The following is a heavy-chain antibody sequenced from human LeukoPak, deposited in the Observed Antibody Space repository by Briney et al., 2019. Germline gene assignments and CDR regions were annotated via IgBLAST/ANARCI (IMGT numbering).Heavy chain of an antibody. J-gene: IGHJ4*02. D-gene: IGHD6-19*01. V-gene: IGHV1-69*04. CDR1: GGTFSSYA. CDR2: IIPVLGIA. Sequence: SVKVSCKASGGTFSSYAISWVRQAPGQGLEWMGRIIPVLGIANYAQKFQGRVTITADKSTSTAYMELSSLRSEDTAVYYCARDKQWLVRGGSFDYWGQGTLVTVSS. CDR3: ARDKQWLVRGGSFDY.